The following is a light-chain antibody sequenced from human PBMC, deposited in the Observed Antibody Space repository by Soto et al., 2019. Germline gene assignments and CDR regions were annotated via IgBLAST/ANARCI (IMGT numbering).Light chain of an antibody. CDR2: EVN. V-gene: IGLV2-8*01. CDR3: SSYAGSSNV. J-gene: IGLJ1*01. Sequence: QSALTQPPSASGSPGQSVAISCTGTSSDVGGYNYVSWYQQHPGKAPKLMIYEVNKRPSGVPDRFSGSKSGNTASLTVSGRQAEDEADYYCSSYAGSSNVFGTGTKVTGL. CDR1: SSDVGGYNY.